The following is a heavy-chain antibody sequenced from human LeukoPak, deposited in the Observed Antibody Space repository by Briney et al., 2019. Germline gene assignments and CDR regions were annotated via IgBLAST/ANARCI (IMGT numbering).Heavy chain of an antibody. CDR2: IIPMFNTP. J-gene: IGHJ6*02. V-gene: IGHV1-69*01. CDR1: VGTFSNYA. Sequence: GSSVKVSCKASVGTFSNYAFNWVRQAPAQGLEWMGQIIPMFNTPNYSHKFQGRVTITADESTSTAYMELINLRYEDTAMYFCARGRAMDYNYDMDVWGQGTTVTVSS. CDR3: ARGRAMDYNYDMDV.